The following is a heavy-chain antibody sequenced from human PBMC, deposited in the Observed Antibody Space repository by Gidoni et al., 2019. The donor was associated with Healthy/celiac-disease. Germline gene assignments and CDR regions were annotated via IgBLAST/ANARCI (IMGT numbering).Heavy chain of an antibody. Sequence: EVQLVESGGGLVKPGGSLRLSCAASGFTFSSYSMNWVRQAPGKGLGWGSSISSSSSYIYYADSVKGRFTISRDNAKNSLYLQMNSLRAEDTAVYYCARDIAAAGASSSYWGQGTLITVSS. CDR2: ISSSSSYI. V-gene: IGHV3-21*01. CDR3: ARDIAAAGASSSY. CDR1: GFTFSSYS. J-gene: IGHJ4*02. D-gene: IGHD6-13*01.